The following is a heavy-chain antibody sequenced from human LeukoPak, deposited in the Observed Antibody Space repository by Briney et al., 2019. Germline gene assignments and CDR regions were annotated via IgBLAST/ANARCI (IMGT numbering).Heavy chain of an antibody. CDR1: GFTFSSYW. CDR2: INTDGSST. D-gene: IGHD6-13*01. J-gene: IGHJ6*03. CDR3: ARAVLAYSSSWYPAYYYMDV. V-gene: IGHV3-74*01. Sequence: GGSLRLSCAASGFTFSSYWMHWVRQAPGKGLVWVSRINTDGSSTSYADSVKGRFTISRDNAKNTLYLQMNSLRAEDTAVYYCARAVLAYSSSWYPAYYYMDVWGKGTTVTVSS.